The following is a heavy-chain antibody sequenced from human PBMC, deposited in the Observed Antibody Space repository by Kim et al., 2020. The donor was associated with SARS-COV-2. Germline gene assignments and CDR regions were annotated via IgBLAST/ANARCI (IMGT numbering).Heavy chain of an antibody. CDR2: INTNTGNP. CDR3: ARDGATMVRGVIIKFGY. CDR1: GYTFTSYA. D-gene: IGHD3-10*01. J-gene: IGHJ4*02. Sequence: ASVKVSCKASGYTFTSYAMNWVRQAPGQGLEWMGWINTNTGNPTYAQGFTGRFVFSLDTSVSTAYLQISSLKAEDTAVYYCARDGATMVRGVIIKFGYCGQGTLVTVSS. V-gene: IGHV7-4-1*02.